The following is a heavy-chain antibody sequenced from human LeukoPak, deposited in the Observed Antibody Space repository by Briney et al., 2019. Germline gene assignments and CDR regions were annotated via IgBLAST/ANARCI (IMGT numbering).Heavy chain of an antibody. CDR1: GFTFSSYG. J-gene: IGHJ4*02. V-gene: IGHV3-30*03. CDR2: ISYDGSNK. CDR3: AISSGWPVY. Sequence: GGSLRLSCAASGFTFSSYGMHWVRQAPGKGLEWVAVISYDGSNKYYADSVKGRFTISRDNSKNTLYLQMNSLRAEDTAVYYCAISSGWPVYWGQGTLVTVSS. D-gene: IGHD6-19*01.